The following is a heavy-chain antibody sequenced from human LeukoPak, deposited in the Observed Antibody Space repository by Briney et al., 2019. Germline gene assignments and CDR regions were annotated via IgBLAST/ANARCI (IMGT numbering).Heavy chain of an antibody. J-gene: IGHJ4*02. V-gene: IGHV4-39*07. CDR3: VRVGPRGYFDY. CDR1: GASINSGSYY. CDR2: VYYSGTP. Sequence: SETLSLTCTVSGASINSGSYYWGWIRPSPGKGLEWIGSVYYSGTPYYNPSLKSRVTTSIDTSKNQFSLKLTSVTAADTAVYYCVRVGPRGYFDYWGQGTLVTVSS. D-gene: IGHD1-26*01.